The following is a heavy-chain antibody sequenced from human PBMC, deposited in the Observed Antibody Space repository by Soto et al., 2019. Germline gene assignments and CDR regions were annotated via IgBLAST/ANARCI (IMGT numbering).Heavy chain of an antibody. V-gene: IGHV3-23*01. D-gene: IGHD5-12*01. Sequence: EVQLLESGGGLVQPGGSLRLSCAASGFTFSSYAMSWVRQAPGKGLEWVSSITGSAGSTYYADSVKGRFTISRDNSKSTRYLQRNSLRAEDTAVYYCSKARNRWLRFDLGYWGQGTLVTVSS. J-gene: IGHJ4*02. CDR1: GFTFSSYA. CDR2: ITGSAGST. CDR3: SKARNRWLRFDLGY.